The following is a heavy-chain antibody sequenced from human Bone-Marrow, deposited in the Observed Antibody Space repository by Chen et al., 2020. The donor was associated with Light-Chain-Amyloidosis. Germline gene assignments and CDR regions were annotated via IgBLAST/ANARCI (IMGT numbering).Heavy chain of an antibody. D-gene: IGHD6-19*01. CDR2: IYYSGAA. CDR3: SIRIAVPGANEET. J-gene: IGHJ5*02. V-gene: IGHV4-39*02. CDR1: DGSINSGDYY. Sequence: QLQLQESGPGLVKPSETLSLTCTVSDGSINSGDYYLGWLRQSPGKGLEWIGSIYYSGAAFYNPSLRSRVTISLDTSKNLLSLRLTSVTAADTAVYYCSIRIAVPGANEETWGQGTLVTVSS.